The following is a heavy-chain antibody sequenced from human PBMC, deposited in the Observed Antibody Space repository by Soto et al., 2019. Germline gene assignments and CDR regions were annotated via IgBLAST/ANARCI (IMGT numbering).Heavy chain of an antibody. CDR3: ACNAAVAGSY. V-gene: IGHV3-33*03. CDR1: RFTFSSYG. CDR2: IWYDGTNK. J-gene: IGHJ4*02. D-gene: IGHD6-19*01. Sequence: QVQLVESGGGVVQPGRSLRLSCAASRFTFSSYGMHWVRQAPGKGLEWVAHIWYDGTNKYYADAGKGRFTISRDNSRNTLYLQMSSMRPEDTAVYYGACNAAVAGSYWGQGTLVTVSS.